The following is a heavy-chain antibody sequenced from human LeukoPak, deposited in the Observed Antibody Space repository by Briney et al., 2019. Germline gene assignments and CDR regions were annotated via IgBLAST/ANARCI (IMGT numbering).Heavy chain of an antibody. CDR1: GFTFRRYT. J-gene: IGHJ6*02. Sequence: GGSLRLSCAASGFTFRRYTLNWVRQAPGKGLEWVANIRQDGSEKYYVDSVKGRFTISRDNAKNSLYLQMNSLRAEDTAVYYCASLYSSSWYETYYYYYGMDVWGQGTTVTVSS. CDR2: IRQDGSEK. CDR3: ASLYSSSWYETYYYYYGMDV. D-gene: IGHD6-13*01. V-gene: IGHV3-7*01.